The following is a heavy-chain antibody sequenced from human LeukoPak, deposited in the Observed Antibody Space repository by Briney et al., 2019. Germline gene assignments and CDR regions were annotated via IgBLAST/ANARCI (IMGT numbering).Heavy chain of an antibody. D-gene: IGHD2-15*01. CDR2: IYYSGST. V-gene: IGHV4-59*08. CDR3: ARHAGYCSGGSCYPPPYSAFAI. J-gene: IGHJ3*02. CDR1: GGSISSYY. Sequence: SETLSLTCTVSGGSISSYYWSWIRQPPGKGLEWIGYIYYSGSTNYNPSLKSRVTVSVDTSKNQFSLKLSSVTAADTAVYYCARHAGYCSGGSCYPPPYSAFAIWGQGTMVTVFS.